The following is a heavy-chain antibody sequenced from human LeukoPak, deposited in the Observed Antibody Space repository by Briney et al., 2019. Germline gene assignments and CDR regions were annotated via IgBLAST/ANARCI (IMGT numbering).Heavy chain of an antibody. V-gene: IGHV4-34*01. D-gene: IGHD2-15*01. J-gene: IGHJ6*02. CDR3: ARSPLPRYCSGGSCYSAFEDYYGMDV. Sequence: PSETLSLTCAVYGGSFSGYYWSWIRQPPGKGLEWIGEINHNGSTNYNPSLKSRVTISVDTSKNQFSLKLSSVAAADTAVYYCARSPLPRYCSGGSCYSAFEDYYGMDVWGQGTTVTVSS. CDR1: GGSFSGYY. CDR2: INHNGST.